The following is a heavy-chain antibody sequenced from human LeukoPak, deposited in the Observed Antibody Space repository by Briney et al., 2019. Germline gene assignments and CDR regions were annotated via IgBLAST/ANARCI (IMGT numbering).Heavy chain of an antibody. J-gene: IGHJ1*01. Sequence: GGSLRLSCEASGFTFSRYWMHWVRQAPGKGLVWVSRIKSDGETNYADSVKGRFTISRDNAKNTVSLQMDSLRAEDTGVYYCARAPSEVGGYYPEYFRHWGQGTLVTVSS. CDR3: ARAPSEVGGYYPEYFRH. V-gene: IGHV3-74*01. CDR2: IKSDGET. CDR1: GFTFSRYW. D-gene: IGHD3-22*01.